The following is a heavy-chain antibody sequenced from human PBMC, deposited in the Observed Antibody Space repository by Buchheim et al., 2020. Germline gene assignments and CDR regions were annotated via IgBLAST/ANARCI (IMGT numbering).Heavy chain of an antibody. D-gene: IGHD1-7*01. Sequence: EVQLLESGGGLVQPGGSLRLSCAASGFTFSSYAMSWVRQAPGKGLEWGSAISCSGGSNYYADPVKGRFTISRHNSKNMVYLQMTSLRAEDTAVYYCSKGTGTRNFDYWGQGTL. CDR2: ISCSGGSN. V-gene: IGHV3-23*01. CDR3: SKGTGTRNFDY. J-gene: IGHJ4*02. CDR1: GFTFSSYA.